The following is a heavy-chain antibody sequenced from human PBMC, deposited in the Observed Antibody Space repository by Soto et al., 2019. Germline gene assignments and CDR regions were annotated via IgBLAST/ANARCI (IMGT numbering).Heavy chain of an antibody. V-gene: IGHV1-18*01. CDR2: ISAYNGNT. CDR3: ARAAGYYYDSSGYYSSLAYYGMDV. Sequence: ASVKVSCKASGYTFTIYGIIWVRQAPGQGLEWMGWISAYNGNTNYAQKLQGRVTMTTDTSTSTAYMELRSLRSDDAAVYYCARAAGYYYDSSGYYSSLAYYGMDVWGQGTTVTVSS. CDR1: GYTFTIYG. D-gene: IGHD3-22*01. J-gene: IGHJ6*02.